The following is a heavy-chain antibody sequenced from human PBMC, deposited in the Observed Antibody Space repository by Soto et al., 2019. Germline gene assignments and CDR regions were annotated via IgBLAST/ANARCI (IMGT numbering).Heavy chain of an antibody. CDR1: GFSLSTSGVG. Sequence: QITLKESGPTLVKPTQTLTLTCTFSGFSLSTSGVGAGWIRQPPGKALEWLAVIYWNDDKRYSPSLKSRLTITKGTSDNQVVLTMTNVDPVDTASYYCAHFNGYEEFEYWGQGTLVTVSS. V-gene: IGHV2-5*01. CDR2: IYWNDDK. CDR3: AHFNGYEEFEY. J-gene: IGHJ4*02. D-gene: IGHD5-12*01.